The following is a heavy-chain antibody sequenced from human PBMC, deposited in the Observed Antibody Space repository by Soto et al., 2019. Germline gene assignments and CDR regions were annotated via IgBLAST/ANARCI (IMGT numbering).Heavy chain of an antibody. J-gene: IGHJ2*01. V-gene: IGHV3-23*01. D-gene: IGHD6-13*01. Sequence: EVQLLESGGGLVQSGGSLRLSCAASGLNFASYAMTWIRQAPGKGLEWVSATSGDAANTQYADSVKGRFTMSRDNSRNTIYLQMNSLRPEDTAVYFCAKYIAAATRYFDIWGRGTLVTVSS. CDR1: GLNFASYA. CDR3: AKYIAAATRYFDI. CDR2: TSGDAANT.